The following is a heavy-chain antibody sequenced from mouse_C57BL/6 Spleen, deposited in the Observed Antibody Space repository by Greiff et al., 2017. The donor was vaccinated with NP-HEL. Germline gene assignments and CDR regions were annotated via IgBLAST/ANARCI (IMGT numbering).Heavy chain of an antibody. D-gene: IGHD1-3*01. J-gene: IGHJ4*01. CDR3: TRSRLGSYYYAMDY. V-gene: IGHV1-5*01. CDR1: GYTFTSYW. CDR2: IYPGNSDT. Sequence: EVQLQQSGTVLARPGASVKMSCKTSGYTFTSYWMHWVKQRPGQGLEWIGAIYPGNSDTSYNQKFKGKAKLTAVTSASTAYMELSSLTNEDSAVYYCTRSRLGSYYYAMDYWGQGTPVTVSS.